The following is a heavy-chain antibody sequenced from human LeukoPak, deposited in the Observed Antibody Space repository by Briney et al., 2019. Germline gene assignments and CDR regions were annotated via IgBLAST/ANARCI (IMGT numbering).Heavy chain of an antibody. J-gene: IGHJ6*02. CDR2: ISYDGSNK. CDR3: ARISMPYYYYGMDV. D-gene: IGHD2-2*01. V-gene: IGHV3-30-3*01. Sequence: PGGSLRLSCAASGFTFSSYAMHWVRQAPGKGLEWVAVISYDGSNKYYADSVKGRFTISRDNSKNTLYLQMNSLRAEDTAVYYCARISMPYYYYGMDVRGQGTTVTVSS. CDR1: GFTFSSYA.